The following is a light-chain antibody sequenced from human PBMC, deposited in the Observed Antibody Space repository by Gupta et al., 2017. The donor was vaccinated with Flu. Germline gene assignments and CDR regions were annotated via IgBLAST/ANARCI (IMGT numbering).Light chain of an antibody. CDR2: AAS. CDR3: QQAYSFPST. V-gene: IGKV1-12*01. CDR1: QGISNW. Sequence: PSSVSASVGDSVTITCRASQGISNWLAWYQQKPGKAPNLLIYAASSLHSGVPSRFSGGGSGTDFTLTISSLQPEDSATYYCQQAYSFPSTFGQGTRLEMK. J-gene: IGKJ5*01.